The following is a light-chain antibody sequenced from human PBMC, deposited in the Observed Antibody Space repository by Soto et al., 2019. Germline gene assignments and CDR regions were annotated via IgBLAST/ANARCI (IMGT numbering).Light chain of an antibody. CDR2: AAS. Sequence: DIQMTQSPSSLSASVGDRVTITCRASQGIRNDLGWYQQKPGRAPKLLIYAASSLQSGVPSRFSGSGSGTDFTLTISSLQPEDFATYYCQQADSFTTFGPGTKVDIK. CDR3: QQADSFTT. J-gene: IGKJ3*01. CDR1: QGIRND. V-gene: IGKV1-17*01.